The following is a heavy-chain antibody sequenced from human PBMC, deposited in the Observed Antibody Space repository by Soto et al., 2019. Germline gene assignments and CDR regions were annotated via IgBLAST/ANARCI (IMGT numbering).Heavy chain of an antibody. V-gene: IGHV4-59*01. D-gene: IGHD4-17*01. Sequence: PSETLSLTCTVSGGSISSYYWSWIRQPPGKGLEWIGYIYYSGSTNYNPSLKSRVTISVDTSKNQFSLKLSSVTAADTAVYYCAKSDYGDHKFDYWGQGTLVTVSS. J-gene: IGHJ4*02. CDR2: IYYSGST. CDR3: AKSDYGDHKFDY. CDR1: GGSISSYY.